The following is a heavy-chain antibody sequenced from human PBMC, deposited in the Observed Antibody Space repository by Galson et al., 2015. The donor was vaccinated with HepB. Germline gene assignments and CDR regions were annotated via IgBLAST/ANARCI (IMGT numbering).Heavy chain of an antibody. CDR2: IYTSGST. V-gene: IGHV4-4*07. CDR1: GGSISSYY. CDR3: ARTSPQDIVVVGEAFDI. D-gene: IGHD2-2*01. Sequence: SETLSLTCTVSGGSISSYYWSWIRQPAGKGLEWIGRIYTSGSTNYNPSLKSRVTMSVDTSKNQFSLKLSSVTAADTAVYYCARTSPQDIVVVGEAFDIWGQGTMVTVSS. J-gene: IGHJ3*02.